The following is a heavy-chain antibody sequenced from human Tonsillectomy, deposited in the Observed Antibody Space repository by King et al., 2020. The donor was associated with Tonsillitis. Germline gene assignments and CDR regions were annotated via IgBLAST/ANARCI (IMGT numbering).Heavy chain of an antibody. Sequence: VQLVESGGGLVQPGGSLRLSCAASGFTFSSYSMNWVRQAPGKGLEWVSYISSSSSTIYYADSVKGRFTISRDNAKNSRYLQMNSLRAEDTAVYYCARAELWNWFDPWGQGTLVTVSS. J-gene: IGHJ5*02. V-gene: IGHV3-48*01. CDR2: ISSSSSTI. CDR3: ARAELWNWFDP. D-gene: IGHD2-21*01. CDR1: GFTFSSYS.